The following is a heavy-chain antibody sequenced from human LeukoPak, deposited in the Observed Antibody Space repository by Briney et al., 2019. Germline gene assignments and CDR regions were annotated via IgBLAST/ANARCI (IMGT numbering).Heavy chain of an antibody. D-gene: IGHD3-10*01. CDR1: GYSISNAYY. CDR2: FYHGGST. V-gene: IGHV4-38-2*02. Sequence: PSETLSLTCTVSGYSISNAYYWGWIRQPPGKGLEWIGTFYHGGSTYYNPSLKSRVTISVDTSKNQFSLKLSSVTAADTAVYYCARNRYYYGSGSYGVPNWFDPWGQGTLVTVSS. J-gene: IGHJ5*02. CDR3: ARNRYYYGSGSYGVPNWFDP.